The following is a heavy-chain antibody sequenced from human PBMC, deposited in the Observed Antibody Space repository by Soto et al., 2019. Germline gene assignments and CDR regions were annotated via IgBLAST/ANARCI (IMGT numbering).Heavy chain of an antibody. D-gene: IGHD2-2*01. Sequence: EVQLLEAGGGLVQPGGSLRLSCAASGFTLRSSAMSWVRQAPGKGLEWVSAISSGGGNTFYADSVKGRFTISRDNSNNTLYLNMNSLRAEDTAVYYCVKDRVLPSGTQWGQGALVTVSS. CDR2: ISSGGGNT. J-gene: IGHJ4*02. CDR1: GFTLRSSA. CDR3: VKDRVLPSGTQ. V-gene: IGHV3-23*01.